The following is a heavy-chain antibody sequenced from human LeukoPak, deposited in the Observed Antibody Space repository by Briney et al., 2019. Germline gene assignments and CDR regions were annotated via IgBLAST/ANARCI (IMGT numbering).Heavy chain of an antibody. V-gene: IGHV1-2*02. CDR1: GYTFTGYY. J-gene: IGHJ4*02. CDR2: INPNSGGT. Sequence: GASVKVSCKASGYTFTGYYIHWVRQAPGQGLEWMGWINPNSGGTNYAQKFQGRVTMTRDTSISTAYMELSRLRSDDTAVYYCARSLVVVTAIDYWGQGTLVTVSS. D-gene: IGHD2-21*02. CDR3: ARSLVVVTAIDY.